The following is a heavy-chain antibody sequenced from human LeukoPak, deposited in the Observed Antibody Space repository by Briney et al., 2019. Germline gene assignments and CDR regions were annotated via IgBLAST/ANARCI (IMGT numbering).Heavy chain of an antibody. J-gene: IGHJ4*02. CDR2: IYYSGST. V-gene: IGHV4-39*01. CDR3: ARYGVTGTVDY. CDR1: GGSISSSSYY. D-gene: IGHD1-20*01. Sequence: SETLSLTRTVSGGSISSSSYYWGWIRQPPGKGLEWIGSIYYSGSTYYNPSLKSRVTISVDTSKNQFYLKLSSVTAADTAVYYCARYGVTGTVDYWGQGTLVTVSS.